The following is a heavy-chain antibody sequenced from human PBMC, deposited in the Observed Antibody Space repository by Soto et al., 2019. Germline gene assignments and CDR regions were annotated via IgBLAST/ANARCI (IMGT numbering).Heavy chain of an antibody. Sequence: QVQLQESGPGLVKPSQTLSLTCTVSGGSISTVDYWWSWIRQSPDMGLEWIGHIYDGGRTYNNPSLESHVTMSVDTSERQLPLTLSSVSAADTAVYYCARGPSGDKVDSWGQGTLVTVSS. V-gene: IGHV4-30-4*01. D-gene: IGHD7-27*01. CDR2: IYDGGRT. CDR3: ARGPSGDKVDS. J-gene: IGHJ4*02. CDR1: GGSISTVDYW.